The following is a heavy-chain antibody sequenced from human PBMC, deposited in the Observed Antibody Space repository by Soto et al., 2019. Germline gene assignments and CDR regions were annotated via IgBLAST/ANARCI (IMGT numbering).Heavy chain of an antibody. V-gene: IGHV4-34*01. CDR2: INDSGNI. CDR3: ARGLILWFGESYRRGGYYYYMDV. CDR1: GGSFSGYQ. D-gene: IGHD3-10*01. J-gene: IGHJ6*03. Sequence: QVQLQQWGAGLLKPSETLSLTCAVYGGSFSGYQWSWIRQTPGKGLEWIGEINDSGNINFNPSLKSRVTILLDTPKKQISLKLSSVTAADSAVYSCARGLILWFGESYRRGGYYYYMDVWGKGTTVTVSS.